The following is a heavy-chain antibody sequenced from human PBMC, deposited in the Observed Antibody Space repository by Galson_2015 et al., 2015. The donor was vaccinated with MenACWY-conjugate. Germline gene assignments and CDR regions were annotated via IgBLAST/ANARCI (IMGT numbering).Heavy chain of an antibody. D-gene: IGHD3-3*01. CDR2: ISISSSYI. Sequence: LRLSCAASGFTFSTYWMTWVRQAPGKGLEWVSSISISSSYIYYADSVKGRFTISRDNAKNSLYLQMNSLTAEDTAVYYCARDYARLEWLSAYYFDYWGQGTPVTVSS. CDR3: ARDYARLEWLSAYYFDY. CDR1: GFTFSTYW. J-gene: IGHJ4*02. V-gene: IGHV3-21*01.